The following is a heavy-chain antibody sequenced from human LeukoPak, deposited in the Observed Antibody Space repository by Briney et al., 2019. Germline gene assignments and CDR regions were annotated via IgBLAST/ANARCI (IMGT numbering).Heavy chain of an antibody. CDR3: ARVDSGTTGTTFWFDP. CDR2: INTNTGNP. V-gene: IGHV7-4-1*02. Sequence: ESSVKVSCKASGYTFTAYYIHWVRQAPGQGLEWMGWINTNTGNPTYAQGFTGRFVFSLDTSVSTAYLQISSLKAEDTAVYYCARVDSGTTGTTFWFDPWGQGTLVTVSS. J-gene: IGHJ5*02. D-gene: IGHD1-1*01. CDR1: GYTFTAYY.